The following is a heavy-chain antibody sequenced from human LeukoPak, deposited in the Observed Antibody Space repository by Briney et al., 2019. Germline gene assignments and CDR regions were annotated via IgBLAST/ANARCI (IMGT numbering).Heavy chain of an antibody. Sequence: PGGSLRLSCAASGFTFSSYDMHWVRQATGKGLEWVSAIGTAGDTYYPGSVKGRFTISRENAKNSLYLQMNSLRAGDTAVYYCARYSYGLYYFDYWGQGTLVTVSS. J-gene: IGHJ4*02. D-gene: IGHD5-18*01. V-gene: IGHV3-13*01. CDR1: GFTFSSYD. CDR3: ARYSYGLYYFDY. CDR2: IGTAGDT.